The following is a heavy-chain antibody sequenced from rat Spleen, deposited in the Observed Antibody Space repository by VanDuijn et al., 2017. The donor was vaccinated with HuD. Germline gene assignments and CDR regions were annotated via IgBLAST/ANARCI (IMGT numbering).Heavy chain of an antibody. J-gene: IGHJ3*01. Sequence: EVQLVESGGGLVQPGRSLKLSCAASGFTFRNYGMAWVRQAPTKGLEWVATINYDGSSTHYRDSVKGRFTISRDNAKSTLTLQMNSLRSEDTATYFCAARGFTPRDNFDYWGQGTLVTVSS. CDR2: INYDGSST. CDR1: GFTFRNYG. D-gene: IGHD1-5*01. V-gene: IGHV5-29*01. CDR3: AARGFTPRDNFDY.